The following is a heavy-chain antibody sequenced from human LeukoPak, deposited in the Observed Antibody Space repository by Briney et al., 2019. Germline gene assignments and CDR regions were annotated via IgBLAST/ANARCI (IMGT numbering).Heavy chain of an antibody. CDR1: GFTFSSYE. D-gene: IGHD1-26*01. CDR2: ISSSGSTI. V-gene: IGHV3-48*03. CDR3: ARDLPASIVGATTKEDY. J-gene: IGHJ4*02. Sequence: GGSLRLSCAASGFTFSSYEMNWVRQAPGKGLEWVSYISSSGSTIYYADSVKGRFTISRDNAKNSLYLQMNSLRAEDTAVYYCARDLPASIVGATTKEDYWGQGTLVTVSS.